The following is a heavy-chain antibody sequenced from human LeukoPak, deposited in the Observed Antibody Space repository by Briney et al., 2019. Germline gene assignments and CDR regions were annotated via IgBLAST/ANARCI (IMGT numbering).Heavy chain of an antibody. V-gene: IGHV4-4*07. J-gene: IGHJ4*02. Sequence: PSETLTLTCTVSGGSISTYYWSWIRQPAGKGLEWIGRLYTSGSTNYNPSLESRRTMSLGTSNNQSSLKLNDGPAADHAVYYCASYVPRGVDYWGQGPLLTVSS. CDR1: GGSISTYY. CDR2: LYTSGST. D-gene: IGHD3-16*01. CDR3: ASYVPRGVDY.